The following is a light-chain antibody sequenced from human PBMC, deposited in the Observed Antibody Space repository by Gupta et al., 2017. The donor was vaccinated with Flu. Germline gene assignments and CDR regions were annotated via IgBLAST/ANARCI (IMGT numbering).Light chain of an antibody. J-gene: IGKJ5*01. CDR1: QSVSSSY. V-gene: IGKV3-20*01. Sequence: EILLTQSPGTLSLSPGERATLSCRASQSVSSSYFAWYQQKPGQAPRLLIYSASTRSTGIPDRFSGSGSGTDFTLTISRLEPEDFAIYYCQQYHNLITFGQGTQLEIK. CDR2: SAS. CDR3: QQYHNLIT.